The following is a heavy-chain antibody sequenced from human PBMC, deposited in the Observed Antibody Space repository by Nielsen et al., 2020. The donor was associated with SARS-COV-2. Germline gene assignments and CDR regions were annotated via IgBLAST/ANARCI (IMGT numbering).Heavy chain of an antibody. CDR2: INHSGST. Sequence: SETLSLTCAVYGGSFSGYYWSWIRQPPGKGLEWIGEINHSGSTNYNPSLKSRVTISVDTSKNQSSLKLSSVTAADTAVYYCAGTRYSGYDQGGWFDPWGQGTLVTVSS. V-gene: IGHV4-34*01. D-gene: IGHD5-12*01. J-gene: IGHJ5*02. CDR3: AGTRYSGYDQGGWFDP. CDR1: GGSFSGYY.